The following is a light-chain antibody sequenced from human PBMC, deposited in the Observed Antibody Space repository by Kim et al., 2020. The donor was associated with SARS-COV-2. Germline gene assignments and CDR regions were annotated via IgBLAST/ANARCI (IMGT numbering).Light chain of an antibody. J-gene: IGKJ2*01. CDR2: AAS. V-gene: IGKV1-39*01. Sequence: SASVGDRVTITCRASQSLSSYLNWYQQKPGKAPKLLIFAASSLQSGVPSRFRGRGSGTDFTLTIISLQPEDFATYYCQQSYSTPYTFGQGTKLEI. CDR3: QQSYSTPYT. CDR1: QSLSSY.